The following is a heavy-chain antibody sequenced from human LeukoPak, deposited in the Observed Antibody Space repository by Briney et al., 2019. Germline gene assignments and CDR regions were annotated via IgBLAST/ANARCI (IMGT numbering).Heavy chain of an antibody. V-gene: IGHV1-8*03. CDR2: MNPNSGNT. CDR1: GYTFTSYD. Sequence: ASVKVSCTASGYTFTSYDINWVRQATGQGLEWMGWMNPNSGNTGYAQKFQGRVTITADESTSTVYMELTSLRSEDTAVYYCVKEMIMLRGVNLITYWGQGTLVTVSS. CDR3: VKEMIMLRGVNLITY. J-gene: IGHJ4*02. D-gene: IGHD3-10*01.